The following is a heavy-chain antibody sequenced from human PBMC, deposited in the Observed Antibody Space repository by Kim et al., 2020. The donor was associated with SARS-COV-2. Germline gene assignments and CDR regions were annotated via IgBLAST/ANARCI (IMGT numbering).Heavy chain of an antibody. V-gene: IGHV3-53*01. J-gene: IGHJ5*02. CDR1: GFTVIADH. CDR3: ARHDWFDP. Sequence: GGSLRLSCAASGFTVIADHMWWRFPAAGHRLLIRSRAFSDRRIFYADSVKGRFTISRDDSRNTVYLEMNSLRPEDTAAYYCARHDWFDPWGHGTQGTVSS. CDR2: AFSDRRI.